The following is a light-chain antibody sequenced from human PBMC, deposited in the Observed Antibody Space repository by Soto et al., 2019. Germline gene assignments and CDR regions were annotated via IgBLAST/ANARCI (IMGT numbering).Light chain of an antibody. Sequence: QSVLTQPPSASGPPGQSVAISCTGTSSDVGGYNYVSWYQQHPGKAPKLMIYEVNKRPSGVPDRFSGSKSGNTASLTVSGLHAEDEADYYCSSYAGSSNVLGTGTKVTV. CDR2: EVN. V-gene: IGLV2-8*01. J-gene: IGLJ1*01. CDR1: SSDVGGYNY. CDR3: SSYAGSSNV.